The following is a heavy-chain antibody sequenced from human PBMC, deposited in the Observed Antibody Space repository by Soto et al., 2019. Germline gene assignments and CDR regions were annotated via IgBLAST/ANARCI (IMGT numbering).Heavy chain of an antibody. D-gene: IGHD3-16*02. CDR3: ARQEFGGVIVIFEY. CDR2: IYYSGIT. CDR1: GGSISSSSYY. Sequence: QLQLQESGPGLVKPSETLSLTCTVSGGSISSSSYYWGWIRQPPGKGLEWIGSIYYSGITYYNPSLTSRVTISVDTTKNQFSLKLSSVPAADTAVYYCARQEFGGVIVIFEYWGQGTLVTVSS. J-gene: IGHJ4*01. V-gene: IGHV4-39*01.